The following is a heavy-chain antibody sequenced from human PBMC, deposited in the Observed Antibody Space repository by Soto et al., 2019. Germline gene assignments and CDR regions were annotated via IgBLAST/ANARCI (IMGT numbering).Heavy chain of an antibody. J-gene: IGHJ6*02. CDR1: GYTFTGYY. V-gene: IGHV1-2*02. CDR3: ARGAGYCSSTSCYSYYYYGMDV. D-gene: IGHD2-2*01. Sequence: ASVKVSCKASGYTFTGYYMHWVRQAPGQGLEWMGWINPNSGGTNYAQKFQGGVTMTRDTSISTAYMELSRLRSDDTAVYYCARGAGYCSSTSCYSYYYYGMDVWGQGTTVTVSS. CDR2: INPNSGGT.